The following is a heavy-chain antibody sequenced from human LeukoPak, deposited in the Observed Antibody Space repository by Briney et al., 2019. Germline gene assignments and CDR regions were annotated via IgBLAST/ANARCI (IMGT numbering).Heavy chain of an antibody. CDR1: GGSISSGGYS. D-gene: IGHD4-11*01. Sequence: SQTLSLTCAVSGGSISSGGYSGSWIRQPPGKGLEWIGYIYHSGSTYYNPSLKSRVTISVDRSKNQFSLKLSSVTAADTAVYYCARGGDSNPYYYYGMDVWGQGTTVTVSS. CDR3: ARGGDSNPYYYYGMDV. V-gene: IGHV4-30-2*01. J-gene: IGHJ6*02. CDR2: IYHSGST.